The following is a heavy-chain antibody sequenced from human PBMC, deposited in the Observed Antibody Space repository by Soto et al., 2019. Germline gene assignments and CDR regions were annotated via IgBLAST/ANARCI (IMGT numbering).Heavy chain of an antibody. CDR2: ISSSSSYI. D-gene: IGHD4-17*01. CDR1: GFTFSSYS. Sequence: PGGSLRLSCAASGFTFSSYSMNWVRQAPGKGLEWDSSISSSSSYIYYADSVKGRFTISRDNAKNSLYLQMNSLRAEDTAVYYCAREISDYVQTGPRAFDIWGQGTMVTVSS. CDR3: AREISDYVQTGPRAFDI. J-gene: IGHJ3*02. V-gene: IGHV3-21*01.